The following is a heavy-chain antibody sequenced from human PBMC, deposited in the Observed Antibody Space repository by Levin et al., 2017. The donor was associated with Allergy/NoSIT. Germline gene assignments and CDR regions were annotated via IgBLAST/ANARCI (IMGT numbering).Heavy chain of an antibody. V-gene: IGHV1-18*01. CDR1: GYTFTSFG. D-gene: IGHD1-26*01. CDR2: ISAYNCYT. CDR3: ARPLDDEWGQLPSLDY. Sequence: ASVKVSCKTSGYTFTSFGIGWVRQAPGQGLEWMGWISAYNCYTKPVQKLEGRVTMTTDTSTRTAYMNLRGLKSHDTAVYYSARPLDDEWGQLPSLDYWGQGTLVTVSS. J-gene: IGHJ4*02.